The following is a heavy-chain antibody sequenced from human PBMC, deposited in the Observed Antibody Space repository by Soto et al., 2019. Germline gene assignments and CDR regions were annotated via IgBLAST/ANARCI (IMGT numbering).Heavy chain of an antibody. CDR3: ARVSTVTYSSSWADPNFDY. V-gene: IGHV1-18*01. D-gene: IGHD6-13*01. CDR1: GYTFTSYG. J-gene: IGHJ4*02. CDR2: ISAYNGNT. Sequence: ASVKVSCKASGYTFTSYGISWVRQAPGQGLEWMGWISAYNGNTNYAQKIQGRVTMTTDTSTSTAYMELRSLRSDDTAVYYCARVSTVTYSSSWADPNFDYWGQGTLVTVSS.